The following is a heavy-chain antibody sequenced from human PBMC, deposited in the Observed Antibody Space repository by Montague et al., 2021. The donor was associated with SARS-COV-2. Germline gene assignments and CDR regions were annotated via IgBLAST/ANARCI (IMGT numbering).Heavy chain of an antibody. D-gene: IGHD1-7*01. CDR2: VYYSGST. CDR3: ARHRVASGWNYFDP. Sequence: SETLSLTCTVSGVSISGYTYFWGWIRQPPGKGLEWIASVYYSGSTYYNPSLKSRVTISVDTSKNQSSLQVSSATAADSAIYYCARHRVASGWNYFDPWGRGTLVTVSS. CDR1: GVSISGYTYF. V-gene: IGHV4-39*01. J-gene: IGHJ5*02.